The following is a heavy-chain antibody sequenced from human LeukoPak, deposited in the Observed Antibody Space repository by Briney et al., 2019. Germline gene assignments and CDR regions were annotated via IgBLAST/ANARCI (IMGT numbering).Heavy chain of an antibody. Sequence: TSETLSLTCTVSGGSISSYYWSWIRQPPGKGLEWIRYIYYSGSTNYNPSLKSRVTISVDTSKNQFSLKLSSVTAADTAVYYCARGPGYNWKAHYYYYGMDVWGKGTTVTVSS. CDR3: ARGPGYNWKAHYYYYGMDV. D-gene: IGHD1-1*01. CDR1: GGSISSYY. CDR2: IYYSGST. J-gene: IGHJ6*04. V-gene: IGHV4-59*01.